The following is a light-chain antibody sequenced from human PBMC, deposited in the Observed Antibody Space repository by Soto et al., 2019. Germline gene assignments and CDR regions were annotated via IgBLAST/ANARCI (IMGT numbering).Light chain of an antibody. J-gene: IGKJ2*01. CDR3: QQYYSYSYT. CDR1: QSISSW. V-gene: IGKV1-5*03. CDR2: KAS. Sequence: DIQMTQSPSTLSASVGDRVTITCRASQSISSWLAWYQQKPGKAPKLLIYKASSLESVVPSRFSGSGSGTEFTLTISSLQPDDFATYYCQQYYSYSYTFGQGTKLEIK.